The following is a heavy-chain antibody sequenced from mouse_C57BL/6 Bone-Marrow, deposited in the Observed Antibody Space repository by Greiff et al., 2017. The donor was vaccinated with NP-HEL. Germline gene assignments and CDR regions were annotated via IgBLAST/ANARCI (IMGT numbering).Heavy chain of an antibody. V-gene: IGHV1-55*01. J-gene: IGHJ2*01. Sequence: QVQLQQPGAELVKPGASVKMSCKASGYTFTSYWITWVKQRPGQGLEWIGDIYPGSGSTNYNEKFKSKATLTVDTSSSTAYMQLSSLTSEDSAVYYCARFNYSNFYFDYWGQGTTLTVSS. D-gene: IGHD2-5*01. CDR1: GYTFTSYW. CDR2: IYPGSGST. CDR3: ARFNYSNFYFDY.